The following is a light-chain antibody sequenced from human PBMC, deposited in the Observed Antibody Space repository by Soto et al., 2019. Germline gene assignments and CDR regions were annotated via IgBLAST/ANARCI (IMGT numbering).Light chain of an antibody. CDR1: SSDVGGYNY. V-gene: IGLV2-14*01. CDR3: SSYTSSSTLLV. J-gene: IGLJ2*01. CDR2: EVS. Sequence: QSALTQPASVSGSPGQSITISCTGTSSDVGGYNYVSWYQQHPGKAPKLMIYEVSNRPSGVSNRFSGSKSGYTASLTISGLHAEVEADYYCSSYTSSSTLLVFGGGTNLTVL.